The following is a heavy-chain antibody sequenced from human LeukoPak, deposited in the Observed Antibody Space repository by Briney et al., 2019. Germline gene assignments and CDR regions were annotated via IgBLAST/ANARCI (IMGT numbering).Heavy chain of an antibody. CDR1: GGSISSSDYY. Sequence: SETLSLTCTVSGGSISSSDYYWGWFRQPPGRGLEWIGASHFSGSSYYNPSLKSRVTISVDTSKNQFSLKLSSVTAADTAVYYCARVPIYCSGGSCYSYYFDYWGQGTLVTVSS. D-gene: IGHD2-15*01. J-gene: IGHJ4*02. CDR2: SHFSGSS. V-gene: IGHV4-30-4*08. CDR3: ARVPIYCSGGSCYSYYFDY.